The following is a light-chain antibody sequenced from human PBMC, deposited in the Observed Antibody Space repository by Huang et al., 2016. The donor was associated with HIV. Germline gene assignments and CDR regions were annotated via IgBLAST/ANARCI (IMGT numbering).Light chain of an antibody. CDR1: QAISNS. CDR3: QQYFSTPYT. Sequence: DIQMTQSPSSLSASVGDRVTIAFRASQAISNSLAWYRQKPGKAPKLLLYFASRLQSGVPSRFSGSGSGADYTLTISSLQPEDFAAYYCQQYFSTPYTFGQGTKVEIK. CDR2: FAS. J-gene: IGKJ2*01. V-gene: IGKV1-NL1*01.